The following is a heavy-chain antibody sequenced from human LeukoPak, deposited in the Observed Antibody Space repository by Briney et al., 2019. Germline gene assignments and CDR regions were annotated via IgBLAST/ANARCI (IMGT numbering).Heavy chain of an antibody. Sequence: GGSLRLSCAASGFTFSSYWMTWVRQAPGKGLEWVANIKQDGSAKNYVDSVKGRFTISRDNAKNSLYLQMNSLRAEDTAVYYCARDSAYCGGDCYSDSWGQGTLVTVSS. CDR1: GFTFSSYW. V-gene: IGHV3-7*01. CDR2: IKQDGSAK. J-gene: IGHJ5*02. D-gene: IGHD2-21*02. CDR3: ARDSAYCGGDCYSDS.